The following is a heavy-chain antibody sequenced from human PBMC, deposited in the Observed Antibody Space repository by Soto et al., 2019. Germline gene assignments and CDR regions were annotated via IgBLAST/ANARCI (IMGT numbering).Heavy chain of an antibody. V-gene: IGHV3-30-3*01. CDR1: GFTFSSYA. D-gene: IGHD1-26*01. CDR2: ISYDGSNK. CDR3: ARDDGVGATFDY. Sequence: GGSLRLSCAASGFTFSSYAMHWVRQAPGKGLEWVAVISYDGSNKYYADSVKGRFTISRDNSKNTLYLQMNSLRAEDTAVYYCARDDGVGATFDYWGQGTLVTVSS. J-gene: IGHJ4*02.